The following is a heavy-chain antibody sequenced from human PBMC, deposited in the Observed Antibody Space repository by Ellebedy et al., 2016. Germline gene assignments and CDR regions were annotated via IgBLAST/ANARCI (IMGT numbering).Heavy chain of an antibody. D-gene: IGHD2-15*01. CDR2: IYPGDSDT. Sequence: GESLKISCQASGYSFTNYWFAWVRQMPGKGLEWMGSIYPGDSDTRYSPSFQGQVTIPADNSINPAYLQWSSLRASDTDIYSCARPRRAARNEAFDIWGHGTQVTVSS. CDR3: ARPRRAARNEAFDI. CDR1: GYSFTNYW. J-gene: IGHJ3*02. V-gene: IGHV5-51*01.